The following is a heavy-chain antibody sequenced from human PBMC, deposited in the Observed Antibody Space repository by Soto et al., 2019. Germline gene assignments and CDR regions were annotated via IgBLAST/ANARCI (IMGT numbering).Heavy chain of an antibody. V-gene: IGHV3-30-3*01. CDR3: ARGGEGPFFDN. CDR1: GFSFSNYV. J-gene: IGHJ4*02. Sequence: QVQLVESWGGVVQPGRSLTLSCAASGFSFSNYVLHWVRQAPGRGLEWVAVMSSGGGNKFYTDSVKGRFTISRDNSKNTLYLKRNILRNEDTAGYFCARGGEGPFFDNWGQGTLVSVSS. D-gene: IGHD2-21*01. CDR2: MSSGGGNK.